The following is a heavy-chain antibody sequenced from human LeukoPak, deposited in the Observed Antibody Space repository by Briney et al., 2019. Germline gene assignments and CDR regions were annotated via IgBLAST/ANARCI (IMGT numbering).Heavy chain of an antibody. V-gene: IGHV4-39*07. J-gene: IGHJ4*02. CDR3: GDSGSYG. CDR2: IYYSGST. CDR1: GGSISSSSYS. D-gene: IGHD1-26*01. Sequence: SETLSLTCTVSGGSISSSSYSWGWIRQPPGKGLEWVGSIYYSGSTYYNPSLKSRVTISEDTSKNQFSLKLSSVTAADTAVYYCGDSGSYGWGQGTLVTVSS.